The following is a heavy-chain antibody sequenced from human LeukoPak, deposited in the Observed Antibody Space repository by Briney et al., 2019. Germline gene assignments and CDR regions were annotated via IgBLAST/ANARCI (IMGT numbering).Heavy chain of an antibody. D-gene: IGHD3-3*01. V-gene: IGHV1-2*04. J-gene: IGHJ4*02. Sequence: ASVKVSCKASGYTFTGYYMHWVRQAPGQGLEWMGWINPNSGGTNYAQKFQGWVTMTRDTSISTAYMELSRLRSDDTAVYCCARAPELRFLEWLFCDYWGQGTLVTVSS. CDR1: GYTFTGYY. CDR2: INPNSGGT. CDR3: ARAPELRFLEWLFCDY.